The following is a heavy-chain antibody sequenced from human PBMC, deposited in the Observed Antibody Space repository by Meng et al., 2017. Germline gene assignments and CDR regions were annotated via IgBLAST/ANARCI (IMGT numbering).Heavy chain of an antibody. J-gene: IGHJ4*02. CDR3: ARHQEYYYDSSGYPISPPPDY. CDR1: GYSFTSYW. D-gene: IGHD3-22*01. Sequence: GESLKISCKGSGYSFTSYWIGWVRQMPGKGLEWMGILYPGDSDTRYSPSFQGQVTISADKSISTAYLQWSSLKASDTAMYYRARHQEYYYDSSGYPISPPPDYWGQGTLVTVSS. CDR2: LYPGDSDT. V-gene: IGHV5-51*01.